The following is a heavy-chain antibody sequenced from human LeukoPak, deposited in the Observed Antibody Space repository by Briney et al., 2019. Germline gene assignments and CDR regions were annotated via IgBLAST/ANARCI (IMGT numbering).Heavy chain of an antibody. CDR1: GGSISSGSYY. J-gene: IGHJ4*02. CDR3: ARSSPMVRGVIQPDIFDY. CDR2: IYTSGST. V-gene: IGHV4-61*02. D-gene: IGHD3-10*01. Sequence: SQTLSLTCTVSGGSISSGSYYWSWIRQPAGKGLEWIARIYTSGSTNYNPSLKSRVTISVDTSKNQFSLKLSSVTAADTAVYYCARSSPMVRGVIQPDIFDYWGQGTLVTVSS.